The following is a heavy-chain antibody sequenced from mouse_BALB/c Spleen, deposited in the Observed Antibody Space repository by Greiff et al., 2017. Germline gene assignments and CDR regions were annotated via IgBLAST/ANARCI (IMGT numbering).Heavy chain of an antibody. CDR1: GDSITSGY. CDR3: ARWAYYRYDVELAMDY. J-gene: IGHJ4*01. D-gene: IGHD2-14*01. V-gene: IGHV3-8*02. CDR2: ISYSGST. Sequence: EVKLQESGPSLVKPSQTLSLTCSVTGDSITSGYWNWIRKFPGNKLEYMGYISYSGSTYYNPSLKSRISITRDTSKNQYYLQLNSVTTEDTATYYCARWAYYRYDVELAMDYWGQGTSVTVSS.